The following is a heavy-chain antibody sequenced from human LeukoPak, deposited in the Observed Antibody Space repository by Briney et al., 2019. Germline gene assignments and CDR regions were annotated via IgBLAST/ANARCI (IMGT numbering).Heavy chain of an antibody. CDR3: ARGKGGDIVVVPAAIPNWFDP. V-gene: IGHV1-18*04. J-gene: IGHJ5*02. CDR1: GYTFTSYG. Sequence: ASVKVSCKASGYTFTSYGISWVRQAPGQGLEWMGWISAYNGNTNYAQKLQGRVTMTTDTSTSTAYMELRSLRSDDTAVYYCARGKGGDIVVVPAAIPNWFDPWGQGTLVTVSS. CDR2: ISAYNGNT. D-gene: IGHD2-2*01.